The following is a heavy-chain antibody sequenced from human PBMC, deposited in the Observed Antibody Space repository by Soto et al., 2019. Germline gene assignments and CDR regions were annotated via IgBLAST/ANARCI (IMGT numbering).Heavy chain of an antibody. CDR2: ISAYNGNT. CDR1: GYTFSSYG. Sequence: GAAVKVSCKASGYTFSSYGISWVRQAPGQGLEWMGWISAYNGNTNCAQKLQGRVTMTTDTSTSTAYMELRSLRAEDTAVYYCVKDLSGTYFYYGMDVWGQGTTVTVSS. J-gene: IGHJ6*02. V-gene: IGHV1-18*01. CDR3: VKDLSGTYFYYGMDV. D-gene: IGHD3-9*01.